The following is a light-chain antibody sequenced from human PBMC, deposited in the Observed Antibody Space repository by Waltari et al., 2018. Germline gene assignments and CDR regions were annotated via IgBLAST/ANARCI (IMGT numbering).Light chain of an antibody. J-gene: IGLJ3*02. V-gene: IGLV2-23*02. CDR1: SSDIGSYNV. CDR3: SSYAGSVV. CDR2: GVN. Sequence: QSALTQPASVSGSRGQSITISCTGSSSDIGSYNVVSWYQHHPGKAPKLLLYGVNNRPSGVSNRFSGSKSGNTASLTISGLQAEDEADYYCSSYAGSVVFGGGTKLTVL.